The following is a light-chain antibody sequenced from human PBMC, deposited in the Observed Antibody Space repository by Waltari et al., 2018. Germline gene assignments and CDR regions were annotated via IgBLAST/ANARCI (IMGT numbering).Light chain of an antibody. CDR3: QQYNSYSLLT. Sequence: DIQMTQSPSTLSASVGDRFTITCRASQNINKWLAWYQQKPGKAPKLLIYQASTLESVVPSRFSGSGSGTEFTLTIISLQPDDCATYYCQQYNSYSLLTFGGGTKVEIK. CDR1: QNINKW. J-gene: IGKJ4*01. CDR2: QAS. V-gene: IGKV1-5*03.